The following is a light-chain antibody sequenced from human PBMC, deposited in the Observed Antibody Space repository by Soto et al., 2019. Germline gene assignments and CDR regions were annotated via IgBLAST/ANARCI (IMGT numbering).Light chain of an antibody. CDR3: QQYYSYPLT. V-gene: IGKV1-8*01. Sequence: IQMTQSPSSLSSSVGDRVTITCRASQGISSYLAWYQQKPGKAPKLLIYAASTLQSGVPSRFSGSGSGTDFTLTISCLQSEDFATYYCQQYYSYPLTFGQGTKVDIK. CDR2: AAS. J-gene: IGKJ1*01. CDR1: QGISSY.